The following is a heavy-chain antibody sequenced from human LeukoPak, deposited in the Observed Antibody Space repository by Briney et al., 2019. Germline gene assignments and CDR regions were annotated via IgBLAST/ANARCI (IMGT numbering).Heavy chain of an antibody. CDR1: GGTFSSYA. CDR3: ARLVVVVVAATPLLYYFDY. Sequence: SVKVSCKASGGTFSSYAISWVRQAPGQGLEWMGGIIPIFGTANYAQKFQGRVTITADESTSTAYMELRSLRSDDTAVYYCARLVVVVVAATPLLYYFDYWGQGTLVTVSS. D-gene: IGHD2-15*01. CDR2: IIPIFGTA. V-gene: IGHV1-69*13. J-gene: IGHJ4*02.